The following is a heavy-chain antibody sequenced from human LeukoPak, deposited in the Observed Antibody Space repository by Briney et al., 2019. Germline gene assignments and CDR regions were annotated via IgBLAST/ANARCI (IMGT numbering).Heavy chain of an antibody. CDR3: AREWPRGGEYCDY. CDR2: ISSSNSYI. D-gene: IGHD3-10*01. J-gene: IGHJ4*02. Sequence: PGGSLRLSCAASGFTLSSYNMNWVRQAPGKGLEWVSSISSSNSYIYYTDSVKGRFTISRDNAKNSLYLQMNSLRAEDTAIYYCAREWPRGGEYCDYWGQGTLVTVSS. CDR1: GFTLSSYN. V-gene: IGHV3-21*01.